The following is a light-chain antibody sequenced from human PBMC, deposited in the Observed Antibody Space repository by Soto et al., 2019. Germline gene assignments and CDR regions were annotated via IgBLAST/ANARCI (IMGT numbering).Light chain of an antibody. CDR1: QSVSRN. V-gene: IGKV3-15*01. Sequence: EIVMTQSPATLSVSPGERLTLSCRASQSVSRNLAWYQQRFGQPPRLLLYAASTRATGIPARFSGSGSGTEFTLTISSLQSEDVAVYYCQQYDNRPPWTFGQGTKVEF. CDR2: AAS. J-gene: IGKJ1*01. CDR3: QQYDNRPPWT.